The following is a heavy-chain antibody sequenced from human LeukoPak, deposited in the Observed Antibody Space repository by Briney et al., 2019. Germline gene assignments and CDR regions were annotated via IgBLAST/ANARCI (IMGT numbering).Heavy chain of an antibody. Sequence: SETLSLTCTVSGRSICSYYWSWIRHPPGKGLEWIGYIYYSGSSNYNPSLKSRVTISLDTSKNQFSMNLISVIAADTDVYYCAREGVAAAGKLDYWGQGTLVTVPS. CDR3: AREGVAAAGKLDY. J-gene: IGHJ4*02. D-gene: IGHD6-13*01. CDR2: IYYSGSS. CDR1: GRSICSYY. V-gene: IGHV4-59*01.